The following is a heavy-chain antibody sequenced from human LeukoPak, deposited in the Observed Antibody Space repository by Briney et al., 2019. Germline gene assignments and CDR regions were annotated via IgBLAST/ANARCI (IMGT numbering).Heavy chain of an antibody. CDR1: GYTFISYY. CDR2: INPSGGST. Sequence: GASVKVSCKASGYTFISYYIQWVRQAPGQGLEWMGIINPSGGSTSYAQKFQGRVTVTRDTSTSTVYMELSSLRSEDTAVYYCARDRGFLEWFLDYWGQGTVVTVSS. V-gene: IGHV1-46*01. J-gene: IGHJ4*02. D-gene: IGHD3-3*01. CDR3: ARDRGFLEWFLDY.